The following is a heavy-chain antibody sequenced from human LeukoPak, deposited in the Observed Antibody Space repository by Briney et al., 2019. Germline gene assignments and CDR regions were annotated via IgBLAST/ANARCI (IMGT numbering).Heavy chain of an antibody. D-gene: IGHD5-18*01. V-gene: IGHV3-21*01. CDR2: INPTSTSI. CDR3: AKERDTAMVTIDY. Sequence: PGGSLRLSCAASGFTFSDYSINWVRQAPGKGLEWVSSINPTSTSIYYADAVKGRFTISRDNAKSSLYLQMNSLRAEDTAVYYCAKERDTAMVTIDYWGQGTLVTVSS. J-gene: IGHJ4*02. CDR1: GFTFSDYS.